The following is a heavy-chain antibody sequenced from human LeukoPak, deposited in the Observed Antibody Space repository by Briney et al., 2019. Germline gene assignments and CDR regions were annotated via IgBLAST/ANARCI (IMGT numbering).Heavy chain of an antibody. CDR3: AKDLGDGYNLAPLDY. V-gene: IGHV3-9*03. D-gene: IGHD5-24*01. J-gene: IGHJ4*02. CDR1: GFTFDDYA. CDR2: ISWNSGSI. Sequence: GGSLRLSCAASGFTFDDYAMHWVRQAPGKGLEWVSGISWNSGSIGYADSVKGRFTISRDNAKNSLYLQMNSLRAEDVALYYCAKDLGDGYNLAPLDYWGQGTLVTVSS.